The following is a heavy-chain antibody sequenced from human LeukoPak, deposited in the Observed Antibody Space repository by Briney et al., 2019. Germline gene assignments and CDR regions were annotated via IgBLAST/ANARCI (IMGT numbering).Heavy chain of an antibody. CDR2: INPNSGGT. CDR3: ARRIGIVGATAFDI. Sequence: ASVKVSCKASGYTFTGYYIHWVRQAPGQGLEWMAWINPNSGGTNYAQKFQGRVTMTRDTSISTAYMELSRLRSDDTAVYYCARRIGIVGATAFDIWGQGTMVTVSS. J-gene: IGHJ3*02. V-gene: IGHV1-2*02. D-gene: IGHD1-26*01. CDR1: GYTFTGYY.